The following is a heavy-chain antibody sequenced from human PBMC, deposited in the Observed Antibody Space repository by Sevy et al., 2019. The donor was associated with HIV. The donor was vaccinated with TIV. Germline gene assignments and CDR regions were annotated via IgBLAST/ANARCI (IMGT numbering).Heavy chain of an antibody. CDR1: GFTFSSYS. CDR2: ISSSSSYI. CDR3: ARGGGGATRDAFDI. V-gene: IGHV3-21*01. Sequence: GGSLRLSCAASGFTFSSYSMNWVRQAPGKELEWVSSISSSSSYIYYADSVKGRFTISRDNAKNSLYLQMNSLRAEDTAVYYCARGGGGATRDAFDIWGQGTMVTVSS. J-gene: IGHJ3*02. D-gene: IGHD1-26*01.